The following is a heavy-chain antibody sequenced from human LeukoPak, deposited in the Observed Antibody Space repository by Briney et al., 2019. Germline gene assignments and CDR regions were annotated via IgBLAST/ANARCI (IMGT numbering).Heavy chain of an antibody. CDR2: IIPIFGTA. Sequence: ASVKVSCKASGSTFTDYYMHWVRQAPGQGLEWMGVIIPIFGTANYAQKFQGRVTITADESTSTAYMELSSLRSEDTAVYYCARGEWENPVGAFDYWGQGTLVTVSS. CDR3: ARGEWENPVGAFDY. D-gene: IGHD1-26*01. V-gene: IGHV1-69*13. J-gene: IGHJ4*02. CDR1: GSTFTDYY.